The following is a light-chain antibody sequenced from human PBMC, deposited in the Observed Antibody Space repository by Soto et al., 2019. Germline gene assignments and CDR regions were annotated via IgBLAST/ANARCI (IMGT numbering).Light chain of an antibody. J-gene: IGKJ1*01. CDR2: TGS. CDR1: QAIDSW. CDR3: QQTLSFPPT. Sequence: DIQMTHSPSSVSASVGDRVTITCRASQAIDSWLAWYQQKPGEAPKLLIFTGSLLHSGVPPRFSGSGSGTDFTLTISSLQHEDFATYYCQQTLSFPPTFGQGTKVDIK. V-gene: IGKV1-12*01.